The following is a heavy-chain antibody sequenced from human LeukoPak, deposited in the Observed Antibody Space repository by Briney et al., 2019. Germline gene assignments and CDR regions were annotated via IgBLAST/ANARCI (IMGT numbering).Heavy chain of an antibody. CDR2: IGTYNGNT. D-gene: IGHD3-22*01. V-gene: IGHV1-18*01. CDR1: GYTFTSYG. J-gene: IGHJ4*02. Sequence: ASVKVSCKASGYTFTSYGISWVRQAPGQGLEWMGWIGTYNGNTNYAPKLQGRVTMTTDTSTSTAYMELSRLRSDDTAVYYCARDLDSFDYWGQGTLVTVSS. CDR3: ARDLDSFDY.